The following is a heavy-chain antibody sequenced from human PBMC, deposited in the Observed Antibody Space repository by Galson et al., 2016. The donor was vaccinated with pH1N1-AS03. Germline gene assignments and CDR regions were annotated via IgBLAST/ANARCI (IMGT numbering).Heavy chain of an antibody. CDR2: INPNNGVT. Sequence: SVKVSCKASGYIFTGFYVHWVRQAPGQGLEWMGWINPNNGVTNYAQKFQAWVTKTGDTSISTAYLELYGLKSDDTAVYYCARDPRGPCSSATCATTYYFGMDVWGQGTTVIVSS. J-gene: IGHJ6*02. D-gene: IGHD2/OR15-2a*01. V-gene: IGHV1-2*04. CDR1: GYIFTGFY. CDR3: ARDPRGPCSSATCATTYYFGMDV.